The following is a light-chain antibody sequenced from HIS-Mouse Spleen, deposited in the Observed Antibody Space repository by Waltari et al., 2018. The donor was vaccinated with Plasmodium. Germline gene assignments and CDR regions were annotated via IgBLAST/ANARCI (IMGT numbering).Light chain of an antibody. Sequence: SYELTQPPSVSVSPGQTARITCPGDALPKKYAYWYQQKSGHAPVLVIYEDSKRPSGLPERCSGSSSGTMATLTISGAQVEDEADYYCYSTDSSGNHRVFGGGTKLTVL. CDR3: YSTDSSGNHRV. CDR2: EDS. V-gene: IGLV3-10*01. CDR1: ALPKKY. J-gene: IGLJ3*02.